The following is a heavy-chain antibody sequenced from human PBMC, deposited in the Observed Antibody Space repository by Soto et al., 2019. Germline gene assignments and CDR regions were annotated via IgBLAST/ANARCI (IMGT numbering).Heavy chain of an antibody. CDR2: ISGSGGST. D-gene: IGHD6-13*01. V-gene: IGHV3-23*01. CDR3: VAADPPLSYYYYYMDV. J-gene: IGHJ6*03. Sequence: GGSLRLSCAASGCTFSSYAMSWVRQAPGKGLEWVSAISGSGGSTYYADSVKGRFTISRDNSKNTLYLQMNSLRAEDTAVYYCVAADPPLSYYYYYMDVWGKGTTVTVSS. CDR1: GCTFSSYA.